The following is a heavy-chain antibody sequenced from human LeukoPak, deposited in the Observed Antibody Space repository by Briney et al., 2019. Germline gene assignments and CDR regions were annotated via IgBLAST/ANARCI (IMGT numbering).Heavy chain of an antibody. J-gene: IGHJ6*02. Sequence: ASVKVSCKASGYTFTGYYMHWVRQAPGQGLEWMGWINPNNGGTKYAQKFQGRVTMTRETSISTAYMELNSLRSDDTAVYYCVRKGPTMVRGVTSGMDVWGQGTTVTVSS. CDR1: GYTFTGYY. V-gene: IGHV1-2*02. D-gene: IGHD3-10*01. CDR3: VRKGPTMVRGVTSGMDV. CDR2: INPNNGGT.